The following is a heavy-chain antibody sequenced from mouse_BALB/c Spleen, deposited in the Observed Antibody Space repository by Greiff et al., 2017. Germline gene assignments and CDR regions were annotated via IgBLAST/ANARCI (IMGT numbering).Heavy chain of an antibody. D-gene: IGHD1-1*01. V-gene: IGHV5-12-1*01. CDR3: ARPHYYGSSYDYFDY. Sequence: DVKLVESGGGLVKPGGSLKLSCAASGFAFSSYDMSWVRQTPEKRLEWVAYISSGGGSTYYPDTVKGRFTISRDNAKNTLYLQMSSLKSEDTAMYYCARPHYYGSSYDYFDYWGQGTTLTVSS. CDR1: GFAFSSYD. CDR2: ISSGGGST. J-gene: IGHJ2*01.